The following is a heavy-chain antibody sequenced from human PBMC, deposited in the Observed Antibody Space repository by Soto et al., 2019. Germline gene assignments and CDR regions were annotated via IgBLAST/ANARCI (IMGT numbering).Heavy chain of an antibody. Sequence: SETLSLTCTVSGGSISSGDYYWSWIRQPPGKGMEWIGYIYYSGSTYYNPSLKSRVTISVDTSKNQFSLKLSSVTAADTAVYYCARDLMLSSWYRGSAYYYYYGMDVWGQGTTVTVSS. CDR1: GGSISSGDYY. CDR2: IYYSGST. CDR3: ARDLMLSSWYRGSAYYYYYGMDV. J-gene: IGHJ6*02. D-gene: IGHD6-13*01. V-gene: IGHV4-30-4*01.